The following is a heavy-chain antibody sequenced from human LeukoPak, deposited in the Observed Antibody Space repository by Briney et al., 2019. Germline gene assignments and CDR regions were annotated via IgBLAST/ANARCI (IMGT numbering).Heavy chain of an antibody. D-gene: IGHD6-19*01. CDR1: GGSISSYY. CDR3: ARWWLVGEAFDI. V-gene: IGHV4-59*01. Sequence: SETLSLTCTASGGSISSYYWSWIRQPPGKGLEWIGNIYYSGSTNYNPSLKSRVTISVDTSKNQFSLKLSSVTAADTAVYYCARWWLVGEAFDIWGQGTTVTVSS. CDR2: IYYSGST. J-gene: IGHJ3*02.